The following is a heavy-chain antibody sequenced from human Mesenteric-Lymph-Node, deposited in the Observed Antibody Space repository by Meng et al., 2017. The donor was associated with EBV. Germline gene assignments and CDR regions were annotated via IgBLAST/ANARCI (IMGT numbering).Heavy chain of an antibody. Sequence: LQRHVSGPGLLKPTGALSRTCPAACDLSRGVSQGCALNRRHARKGLEYIGNICFNGIGLYNPSLKSRVSISVDTSENHFSLCLTSVTAADTAVYYCARLKADYVWGIYHFYHWGQGILVTVSS. CDR1: CDLSRGVSQG. J-gene: IGHJ4*02. D-gene: IGHD3-16*01. CDR2: ICFNGIG. CDR3: ARLKADYVWGIYHFYH. V-gene: IGHV4-39*02.